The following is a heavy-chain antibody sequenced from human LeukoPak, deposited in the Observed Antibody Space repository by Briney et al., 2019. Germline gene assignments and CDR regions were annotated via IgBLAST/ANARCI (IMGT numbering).Heavy chain of an antibody. V-gene: IGHV3-30-3*01. J-gene: IGHJ2*01. CDR3: ASNSGRRWYKPYWYFDL. CDR1: GFTFSNYA. D-gene: IGHD6-13*01. Sequence: GRSLRLSCAASGFTFSNYAMHWVRQAPGKGLEWVAVISYDGSNKYYADSVKGRFTISRDNSKNTLYLQMNSLRAEDTAVYYCASNSGRRWYKPYWYFDLWGRGTLVTVSS. CDR2: ISYDGSNK.